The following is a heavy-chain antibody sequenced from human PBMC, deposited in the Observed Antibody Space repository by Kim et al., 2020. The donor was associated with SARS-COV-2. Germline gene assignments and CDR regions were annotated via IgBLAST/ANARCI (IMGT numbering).Heavy chain of an antibody. CDR3: TKNMDA. Sequence: GGSLRLSCEASGVTFSTYTINWVRQSPGKGLEWVSTIGGSGATHYADSVKGRFTISRDNSKNTAFLQMNSLRADDTAIYYCTKNMDAWGQRTLVTVSS. V-gene: IGHV3-23*01. CDR1: GVTFSTYT. CDR2: IGGSGAT. J-gene: IGHJ5*02.